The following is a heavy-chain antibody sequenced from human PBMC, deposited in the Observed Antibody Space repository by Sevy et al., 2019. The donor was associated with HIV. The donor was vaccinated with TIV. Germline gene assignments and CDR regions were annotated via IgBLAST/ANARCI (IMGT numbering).Heavy chain of an antibody. V-gene: IGHV3-74*01. CDR2: VNSDGSST. D-gene: IGHD6-13*01. CDR1: GFTFSSYW. Sequence: RGSLRLSCAASGFTFSSYWMHWVRQAPGKGLVWVSRVNSDGSSTSYADSVKGRFTISRDNAKNTLYLQMNSLRAEDTAVYYCARGAAAGTFDYWGQGTLVTVSS. CDR3: ARGAAAGTFDY. J-gene: IGHJ4*02.